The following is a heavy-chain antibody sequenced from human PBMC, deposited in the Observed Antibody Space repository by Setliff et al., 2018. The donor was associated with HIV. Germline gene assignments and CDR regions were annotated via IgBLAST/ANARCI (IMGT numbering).Heavy chain of an antibody. D-gene: IGHD2-15*01. CDR2: INCNSGGT. J-gene: IGHJ1*01. CDR3: ATPGWVAAPREYFQH. CDR1: GYTFTGSF. Sequence: ASVKVSCKSSGYTFTGSFMHWVRQAPGQGLEWMGWINCNSGGTYYAQKFQGRVTMTEDTSTDTAYMELSSLRSEDTAVYYCATPGWVAAPREYFQHWGQGTLVTVSS. V-gene: IGHV1-2*02.